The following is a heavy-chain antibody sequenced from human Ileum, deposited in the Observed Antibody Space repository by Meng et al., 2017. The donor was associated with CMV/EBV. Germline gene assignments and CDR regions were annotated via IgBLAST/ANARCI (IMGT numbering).Heavy chain of an antibody. J-gene: IGHJ4*02. CDR2: INPNTGDT. CDR3: ARGPSNGDFDY. Sequence: VQLGQCGAEVKKPGASVKVSCKASGYTFVGYYIHWIRQAPGQGFEWMGWINPNTGDTDYAQKFRDRVTMTRDTSISTVFMDLNWLKSDDTAVYYCARGPSNGDFDYWGQGTLVTVSS. CDR1: GYTFVGYY. D-gene: IGHD4-17*01. V-gene: IGHV1-2*02.